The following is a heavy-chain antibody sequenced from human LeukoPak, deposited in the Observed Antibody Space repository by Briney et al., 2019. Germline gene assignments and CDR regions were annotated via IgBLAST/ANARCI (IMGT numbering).Heavy chain of an antibody. CDR1: GGSFSGYY. V-gene: IGHV4-34*01. CDR2: INHSGST. J-gene: IGHJ2*01. D-gene: IGHD3-22*01. CDR3: AGVYYLLRYLDL. Sequence: SETLSLTCAVYGGSFSGYYWSWIRQPPGKGLEWIGEINHSGSTNYNPSLKSRVTISVDTSKNQFSLKLSSVTAADTAVYYCAGVYYLLRYLDLWGRGTLVTASS.